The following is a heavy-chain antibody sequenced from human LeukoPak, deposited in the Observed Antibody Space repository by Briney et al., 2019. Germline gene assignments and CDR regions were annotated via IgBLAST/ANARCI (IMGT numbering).Heavy chain of an antibody. V-gene: IGHV4-39*01. Sequence: SETLSLTGTVSAVSISSSSYYWGWLRQPPGKGLEWIGGIYYSESTYNHPSLKTRATISVARSKNMFSLKLSSVTAADTDVYYCARLGITMVRGVTNWGQGTLVTVPS. J-gene: IGHJ4*02. CDR2: IYYSEST. CDR3: ARLGITMVRGVTN. D-gene: IGHD3-10*01. CDR1: AVSISSSSYY.